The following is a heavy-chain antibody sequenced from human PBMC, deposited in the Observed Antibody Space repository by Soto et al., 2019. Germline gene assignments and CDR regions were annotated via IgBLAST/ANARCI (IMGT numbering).Heavy chain of an antibody. V-gene: IGHV3-23*01. J-gene: IGHJ2*01. Sequence: EVHLLESGGGLIQPGGSLRLSCAASDFTFVDYAMSWVRQTPGTGLEWVSTISGRGGSTFFADSVKGRFTISRDNSKNTLYLQMNRVRAEDTAVYYCARQAIVVVVAAADWYFDLWGRGTLVTVSS. CDR3: ARQAIVVVVAAADWYFDL. CDR1: DFTFVDYA. CDR2: ISGRGGST. D-gene: IGHD2-15*01.